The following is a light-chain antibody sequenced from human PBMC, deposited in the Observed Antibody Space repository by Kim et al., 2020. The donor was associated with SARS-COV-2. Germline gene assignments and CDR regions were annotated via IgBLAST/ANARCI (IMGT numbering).Light chain of an antibody. J-gene: IGLJ2*01. Sequence: QSVLTQPPSVSGAPGQRVTISCTGAGHDVHWYQLLPGTAPKLLIFLTTKRPSGVPDRFSGSKSDTSASLAISGLQAEDEADYYCQSYDYSLGGLVFGGGTQLTVL. CDR1: GAGHD. V-gene: IGLV1-40*01. CDR2: LTT. CDR3: QSYDYSLGGLV.